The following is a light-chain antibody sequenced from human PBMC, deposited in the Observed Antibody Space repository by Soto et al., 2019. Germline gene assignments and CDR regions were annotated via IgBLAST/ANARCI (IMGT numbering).Light chain of an antibody. Sequence: QSALTQPASVSGSPGQSITISCTGTSSDVGGYNYVSWYQQHPGKAPKLMIYEVSNRPSGVSNRFSGSKSGNTASLTISGLQAEDEADYYCSLYTSSSTPWVFGGGIKLTVL. CDR3: SLYTSSSTPWV. CDR1: SSDVGGYNY. V-gene: IGLV2-14*01. CDR2: EVS. J-gene: IGLJ3*02.